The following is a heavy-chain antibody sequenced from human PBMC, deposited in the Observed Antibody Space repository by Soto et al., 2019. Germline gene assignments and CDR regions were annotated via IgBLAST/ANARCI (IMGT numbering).Heavy chain of an antibody. V-gene: IGHV3-30*18. D-gene: IGHD4-17*01. J-gene: IGHJ4*02. CDR2: ISYDGSNK. Sequence: QVQLVESGGGVVQPGRSLRLSCAASGFTFSSYGMHWVRQAPGKGLEWVAVISYDGSNKYYADSVKGRFTISIDNSKNTMYLHRNSLRDEDMDVYYCAKDSNNYGDYMLDYWGQGKPVTVTS. CDR3: AKDSNNYGDYMLDY. CDR1: GFTFSSYG.